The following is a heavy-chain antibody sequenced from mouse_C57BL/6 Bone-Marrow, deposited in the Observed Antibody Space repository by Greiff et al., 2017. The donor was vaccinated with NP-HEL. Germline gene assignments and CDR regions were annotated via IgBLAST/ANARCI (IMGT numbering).Heavy chain of an antibody. V-gene: IGHV1-39*01. D-gene: IGHD2-4*01. CDR3: ARSGDYDEVYYAMDY. CDR1: GYSFTDYN. J-gene: IGHJ4*01. CDR2: INPNYGTT. Sequence: EVHLVESGPELVKPGASVKISCKASGYSFTDYNMNWVKQSNGKSLEWIGVINPNYGTTSYNQKFKGKATLTVDQSSSTAYMQLNSLTSEDSAVYNCARSGDYDEVYYAMDYWGQGTSVTVSS.